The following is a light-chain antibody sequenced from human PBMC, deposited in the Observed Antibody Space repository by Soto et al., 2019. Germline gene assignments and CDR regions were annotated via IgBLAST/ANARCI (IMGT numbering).Light chain of an antibody. Sequence: IMITQSPATLSVTPGERATLSCRASQSVSSNLAWYQQKPGQAPRLLIYGASTRATGIPARFSGSGSGTEFTLTISSLQSEDFAVYYCQQYDNWPVPFGQGTKV. CDR3: QQYDNWPVP. CDR2: GAS. V-gene: IGKV3-15*01. CDR1: QSVSSN. J-gene: IGKJ1*01.